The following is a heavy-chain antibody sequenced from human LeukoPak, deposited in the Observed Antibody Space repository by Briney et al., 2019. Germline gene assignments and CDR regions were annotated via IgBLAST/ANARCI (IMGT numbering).Heavy chain of an antibody. CDR1: GFTFSSYS. CDR2: ISSSSSYI. D-gene: IGHD5-12*01. Sequence: PGGSLRLSCAAFGFTFSSYSMNWVRQAPGKGLEWVSSISSSSSYIYYADSVKGRFTISRDNAKNSLYLQMNSLRAEDTAVYYCARGTRLRQATTAPEAGYWGQGTLVTVSS. J-gene: IGHJ4*02. V-gene: IGHV3-21*01. CDR3: ARGTRLRQATTAPEAGY.